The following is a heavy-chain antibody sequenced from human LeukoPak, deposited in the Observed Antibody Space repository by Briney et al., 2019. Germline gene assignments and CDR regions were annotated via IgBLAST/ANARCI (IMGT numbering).Heavy chain of an antibody. CDR3: AQMGGSGYYSKRVIDY. CDR2: INSDGSST. Sequence: GGSLRLSCATSGFTFSSYWMHWVRQAPGKGLVWVSRINSDGSSTSYADSVKGRFTISRDNAKNTLYLQMNSLRAEDTAVYYCAQMGGSGYYSKRVIDYWGQGTLVTVSS. CDR1: GFTFSSYW. D-gene: IGHD3-22*01. J-gene: IGHJ4*02. V-gene: IGHV3-74*01.